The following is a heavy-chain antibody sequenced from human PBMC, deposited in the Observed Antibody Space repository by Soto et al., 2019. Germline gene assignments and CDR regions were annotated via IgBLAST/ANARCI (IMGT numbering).Heavy chain of an antibody. CDR3: TTWLTAHFDY. CDR2: SSDRRTGNT. J-gene: IGHJ4*02. V-gene: IGHV3-23*01. D-gene: IGHD2-21*02. CDR1: GFTFSSYT. Sequence: GGSLRLSCAASGFTFSSYTLNWVRRAPGKGLEWVATSSDRRTGNTHYSDSVRGRFTLSRDYSRNILFLQMDSLRADDTALYYCTTWLTAHFDYWGRGTQVTVSS.